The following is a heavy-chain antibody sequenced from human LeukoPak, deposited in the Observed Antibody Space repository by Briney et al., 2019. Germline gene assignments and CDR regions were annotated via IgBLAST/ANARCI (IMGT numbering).Heavy chain of an antibody. Sequence: GGSLRLSCAASGFTFDDYAMHWVRQAPGKGLEWVSLISGDGGTTYYADSVRGRFTISRHNSKNSLYLQMNSLRTEDSAFYYCAKDIGERGYIVHWGQGTLVTVSS. V-gene: IGHV3-43*02. CDR2: ISGDGGTT. CDR3: AKDIGERGYIVH. D-gene: IGHD5/OR15-5a*01. CDR1: GFTFDDYA. J-gene: IGHJ4*02.